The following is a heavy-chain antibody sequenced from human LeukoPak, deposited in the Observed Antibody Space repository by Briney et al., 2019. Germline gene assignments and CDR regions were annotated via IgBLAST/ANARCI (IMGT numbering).Heavy chain of an antibody. CDR1: GFTFSSYS. CDR2: IRSQIYGGTP. V-gene: IGHV3-49*04. J-gene: IGHJ4*02. CDR3: TRDQTPYY. Sequence: GGSLRLSCAASGFTFSSYSMNWVRQAPGKGLEWVGFIRSQIYGGTPEYAASVKGRFTISRDDSEGVAYLQTNSLKTEDTAVYYCTRDQTPYYWGQGTLVTVSS.